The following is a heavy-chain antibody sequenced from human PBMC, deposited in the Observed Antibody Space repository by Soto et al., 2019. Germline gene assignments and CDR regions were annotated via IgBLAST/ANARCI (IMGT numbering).Heavy chain of an antibody. Sequence: GASVKVSCKASGYTFTSYGITWVRQAPGQGLERMGWISAYNGKTNYAQKNQGRITMTTDTSTSTAYMELRSLRSDDTALYYCAADNYYDINTYRSAAFDIWGQGTMVTVSS. CDR1: GYTFTSYG. CDR2: ISAYNGKT. J-gene: IGHJ3*02. D-gene: IGHD3-22*01. CDR3: AADNYYDINTYRSAAFDI. V-gene: IGHV1-18*01.